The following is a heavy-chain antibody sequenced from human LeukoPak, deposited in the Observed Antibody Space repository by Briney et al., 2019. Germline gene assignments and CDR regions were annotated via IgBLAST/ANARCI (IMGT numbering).Heavy chain of an antibody. J-gene: IGHJ4*02. CDR3: ARMHYDSSGYGIDY. Sequence: GGSLRLSCAASGFTFSSYSMNWVRQAPGKGLKWISSISSSSSYIYYADSVKGRFTISRDNAKNSLYLQMNSLRAEDTAVYYCARMHYDSSGYGIDYWGQGTLVTVSS. V-gene: IGHV3-21*01. D-gene: IGHD3-22*01. CDR1: GFTFSSYS. CDR2: ISSSSSYI.